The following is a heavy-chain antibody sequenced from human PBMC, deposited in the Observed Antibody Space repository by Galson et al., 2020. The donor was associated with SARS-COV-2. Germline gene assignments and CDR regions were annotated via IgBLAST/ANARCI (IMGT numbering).Heavy chain of an antibody. CDR2: IKNGGDTI. D-gene: IGHD3-16*01. V-gene: IGHV3-11*01. CDR3: ARESWGSLDP. J-gene: IGHJ5*02. Sequence: GGFLRLSCAASGFIFSDAHMTWIRQAPGKGLEWISYIKNGGDTIYYADSVKGRFTMSRDNANNLLYLQMNSLRVEDTAMYYCARESWGSLDPWGQGTLVTVST. CDR1: GFIFSDAH.